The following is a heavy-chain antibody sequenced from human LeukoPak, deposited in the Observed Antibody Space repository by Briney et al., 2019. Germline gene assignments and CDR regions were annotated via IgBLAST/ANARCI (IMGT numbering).Heavy chain of an antibody. V-gene: IGHV1-18*01. CDR2: ISAYNGNT. CDR1: GFTFASYG. J-gene: IGHJ5*02. CDR3: AIRLIGNWFDP. Sequence: GASVKVSCKASGFTFASYGINWVRQAPGQGLEWMGWISAYNGNTNYAPKVQGRVTMTTDTFTSTAYMELRSLRSDDTAVYYCAIRLIGNWFDPWGQGTLVTVSS. D-gene: IGHD3-16*02.